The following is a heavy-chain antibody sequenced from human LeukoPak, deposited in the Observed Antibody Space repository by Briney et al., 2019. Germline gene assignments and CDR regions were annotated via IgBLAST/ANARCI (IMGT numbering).Heavy chain of an antibody. J-gene: IGHJ6*03. CDR3: ARMDDYFGSGNYYNVINYYYMDV. CDR1: GYSISSGYY. D-gene: IGHD3-10*01. Sequence: KPSETLSLTCAVSGYSISSGYYWGWIRQSPGKGLEWSGRIDRSGNTYYNPPLKSRVAISVDTSSNQFSLRLTSVTAADTAVYYCARMDDYFGSGNYYNVINYYYMDVWGKGTTVTVS. CDR2: IDRSGNT. V-gene: IGHV4-38-2*01.